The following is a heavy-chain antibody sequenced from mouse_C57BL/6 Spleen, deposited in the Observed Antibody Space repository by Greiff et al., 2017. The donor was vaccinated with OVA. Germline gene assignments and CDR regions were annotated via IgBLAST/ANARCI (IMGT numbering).Heavy chain of an antibody. CDR1: GYTFTDYY. CDR2: IYPGSGNT. D-gene: IGHD2-2*01. J-gene: IGHJ1*03. Sequence: VKLMESGAELVRPGASVKLSCKASGYTFTDYYINWVKQRPGQGLEWIARIYPGSGNTYYNEKFKGKATLTAEKSSSTAYMQLSSLTSEDSAVYFCARGSMVTLFDVWGTGTTVTVSS. CDR3: ARGSMVTLFDV. V-gene: IGHV1-76*01.